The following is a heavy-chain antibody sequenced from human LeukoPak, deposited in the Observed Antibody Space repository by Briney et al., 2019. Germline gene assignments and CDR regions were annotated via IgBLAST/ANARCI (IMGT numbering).Heavy chain of an antibody. CDR1: GFAFRNYG. Sequence: GGSLRLSCSASGFAFRNYGMAWVRQAPGKGLDFVSAVNAKGDVTFFADSVKGRFTMSRDNSKSTLYLQMNSLRAEDTAVYYCAKEKGDGLPFDYWGQGTLITVSS. CDR2: VNAKGDVT. J-gene: IGHJ4*02. CDR3: AKEKGDGLPFDY. D-gene: IGHD5-24*01. V-gene: IGHV3-23*01.